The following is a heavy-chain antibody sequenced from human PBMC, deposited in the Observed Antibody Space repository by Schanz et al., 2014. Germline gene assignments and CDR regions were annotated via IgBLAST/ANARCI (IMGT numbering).Heavy chain of an antibody. V-gene: IGHV3-23*04. J-gene: IGHJ3*01. CDR2: ISGRGDST. CDR3: ARDGGRDGYNLAFDV. D-gene: IGHD5-12*01. Sequence: EVQLVESGGGLVQPGGSLRLSCAASGFTFSSNWMNWVRQAPGKGLEWVSLISGRGDSTHYADSVKGRFTISRDSSKNTLFLQMNSLRAEDTAVYFCARDGGRDGYNLAFDVWGQGTLVTVSS. CDR1: GFTFSSNW.